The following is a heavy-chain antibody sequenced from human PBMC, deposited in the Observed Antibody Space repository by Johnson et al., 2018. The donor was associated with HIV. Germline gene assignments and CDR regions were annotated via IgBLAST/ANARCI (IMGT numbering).Heavy chain of an antibody. V-gene: IGHV3-23*04. CDR1: GFSFNSIA. J-gene: IGHJ3*02. Sequence: VQLVESGGGLVQPGGSLRLSCAASGFSFNSIAFNWVRQAPGKGLDWVSAIGFSGSSQYYATPLKGRFTISIIDSTNTLNLQMNSLKIEDTAVYYCATDLFSLILEDDAFDTWGQGTMVTVSS. CDR3: ATDLFSLILEDDAFDT. CDR2: IGFSGSSQ.